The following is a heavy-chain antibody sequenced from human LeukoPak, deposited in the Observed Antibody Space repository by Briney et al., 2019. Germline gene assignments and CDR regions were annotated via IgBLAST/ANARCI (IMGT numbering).Heavy chain of an antibody. Sequence: PSETLSLTCAVYGGSFSGYYWSWIRQPPGKGLEWIGEINHSGSTNYNPSLKSRVTISVDTSKNQFSLKLSSVTAADTAVYYCARSIHYYYGSYLFDYWGQGTLVTVSS. V-gene: IGHV4-34*01. CDR3: ARSIHYYYGSYLFDY. D-gene: IGHD3-10*01. CDR2: INHSGST. CDR1: GGSFSGYY. J-gene: IGHJ4*02.